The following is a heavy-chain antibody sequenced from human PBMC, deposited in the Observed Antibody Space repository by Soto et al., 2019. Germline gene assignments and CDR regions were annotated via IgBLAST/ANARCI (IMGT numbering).Heavy chain of an antibody. CDR3: AVAVAGPTAIGY. D-gene: IGHD6-19*01. Sequence: EVQLVESGGGLVQPGGSLILSCAASGFTFSSYWMHWVRQAPGKGLVWVSRINSDGSSTSYADSVKGRFTISRDNANNTLYLQMNSLRAEDTAVYYCAVAVAGPTAIGYWGQGTLVTVSS. CDR2: INSDGSST. V-gene: IGHV3-74*01. J-gene: IGHJ4*02. CDR1: GFTFSSYW.